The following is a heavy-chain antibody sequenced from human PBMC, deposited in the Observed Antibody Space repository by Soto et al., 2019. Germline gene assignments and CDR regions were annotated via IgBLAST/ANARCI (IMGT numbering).Heavy chain of an antibody. J-gene: IGHJ6*02. CDR1: GFTFSNYW. D-gene: IGHD3-9*01. CDR2: MTQDGSEK. V-gene: IGHV3-7*01. Sequence: EVQLVESGGGLVQPGGSLRLSCAAAGFTFSNYWMSWVRQTPGKRLEWVANMTQDGSEKYYVDSVKGRFTISRDNAKNSRYLQMNSRRAEDTAVYYCARDGYDILTGYHIGGMDVWGQGTTVTVSS. CDR3: ARDGYDILTGYHIGGMDV.